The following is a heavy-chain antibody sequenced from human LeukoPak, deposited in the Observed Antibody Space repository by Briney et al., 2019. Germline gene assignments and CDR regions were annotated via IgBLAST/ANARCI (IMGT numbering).Heavy chain of an antibody. V-gene: IGHV4-39*01. Sequence: SETLSLTCTVSGGSISSSSHYWGWIRQPPGKGLEWIGSIFYSGTTYYNASLKSRVTMSVDTSKNHFSLKLNSVNDADTAVYYCARHDLAIRYFDFWGQGTLVTASS. CDR1: GGSISSSSHY. CDR2: IFYSGTT. J-gene: IGHJ4*02. D-gene: IGHD3-9*01. CDR3: ARHDLAIRYFDF.